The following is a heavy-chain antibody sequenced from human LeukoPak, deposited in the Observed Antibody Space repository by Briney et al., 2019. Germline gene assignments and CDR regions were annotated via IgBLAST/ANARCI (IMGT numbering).Heavy chain of an antibody. J-gene: IGHJ4*02. CDR1: GFTFSSYW. V-gene: IGHV3-7*05. CDR3: ARDRLIAAAGTGFDY. CDR2: IKQDGSEK. D-gene: IGHD6-13*01. Sequence: GGSLRLSCAASGFTFSSYWMSWVRQAPGKGLEWVGNIKQDGSEKYYVDSVKGRFTISRDNAKNSLYLQMNSLRAEDTAVYYCARDRLIAAAGTGFDYWGQGTLVTVSS.